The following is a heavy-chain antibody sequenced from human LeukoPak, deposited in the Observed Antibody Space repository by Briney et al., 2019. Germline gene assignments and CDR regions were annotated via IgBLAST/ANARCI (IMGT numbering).Heavy chain of an antibody. V-gene: IGHV3-74*01. D-gene: IGHD3-3*01. J-gene: IGHJ1*01. CDR1: GFTFSSYW. CDR2: INTDGSST. Sequence: GGSLTHSCAASGFTFSSYWMHWVRQAPGEGLVWVSRINTDGSSTSYADSVKGRFTISRDNAKNTLYLQMNRLRAEDTAVYYCARGDYGFWSGPTHYAYWGQRWLATVSS. CDR3: ARGDYGFWSGPTHYAY.